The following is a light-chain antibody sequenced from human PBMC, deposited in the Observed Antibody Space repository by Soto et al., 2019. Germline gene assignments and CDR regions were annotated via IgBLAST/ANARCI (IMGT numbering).Light chain of an antibody. J-gene: IGLJ3*02. Sequence: QSVLTQPASVSGSPGQSIIISCTGTSSDVGSYNYVSWYQQYPGKAPKLIIYDVSVRPSGVSLRFSGSKSANTASLTISGLQAEDEADYYCRSFTTSSSRVFGGGTQLTVL. CDR3: RSFTTSSSRV. V-gene: IGLV2-14*03. CDR2: DVS. CDR1: SSDVGSYNY.